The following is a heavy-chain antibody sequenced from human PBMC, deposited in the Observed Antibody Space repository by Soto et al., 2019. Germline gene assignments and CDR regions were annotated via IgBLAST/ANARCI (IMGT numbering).Heavy chain of an antibody. CDR3: ATGYSSGWYAVDDYYYGMDV. V-gene: IGHV3-48*02. Sequence: PGGSLRLSCAASGFTFSSYSMNWVRQAPGKGLEWVSYISSSSSTIYYADSVKGRFTISRDNAKNSLYLQMNSLRDEDTAVYYCATGYSSGWYAVDDYYYGMDVWGQGTTVTVSS. CDR2: ISSSSSTI. J-gene: IGHJ6*02. CDR1: GFTFSSYS. D-gene: IGHD6-19*01.